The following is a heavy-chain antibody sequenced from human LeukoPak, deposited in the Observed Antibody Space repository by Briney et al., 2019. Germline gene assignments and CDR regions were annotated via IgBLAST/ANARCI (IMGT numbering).Heavy chain of an antibody. J-gene: IGHJ6*03. Sequence: PSETLSLTCTVSGGSISSSSYYWGWIRQPPGKGLEWIGSIYYSGRTYYNPSLKSRVTISVDTSKNQFSLKLSSVTAADTAVYYCARHTRGYCSSTSCYYYYYYMDVWGKGTTVTVSS. CDR2: IYYSGRT. D-gene: IGHD2-2*01. CDR3: ARHTRGYCSSTSCYYYYYYMDV. V-gene: IGHV4-39*01. CDR1: GGSISSSSYY.